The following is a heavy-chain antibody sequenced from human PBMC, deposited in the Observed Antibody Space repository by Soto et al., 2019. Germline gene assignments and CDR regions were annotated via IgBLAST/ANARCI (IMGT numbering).Heavy chain of an antibody. CDR1: GFIFSTYN. Sequence: EVQLVESGGGLVQPGGSLRLSCAASGFIFSTYNMNWVRQAPGKGLEWVSDISGSGSTSYYADSVKGRFTISRDNEKNSLYLQMNSLRDEDTAVYYCVRGATPRTWFDPWGQGTLVTVSS. D-gene: IGHD1-26*01. CDR2: ISGSGSTS. V-gene: IGHV3-48*02. CDR3: VRGATPRTWFDP. J-gene: IGHJ5*02.